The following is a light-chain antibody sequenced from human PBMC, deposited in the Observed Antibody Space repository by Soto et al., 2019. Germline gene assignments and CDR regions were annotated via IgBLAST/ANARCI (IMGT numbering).Light chain of an antibody. Sequence: EIVLTQSPGSLSLSPGERATLSCRASQSVDSTFFAWYQKKPGQAPRLLIYGASKRATGVPDRFSGSGSGTDFTLTISRLVPEDFAVYYCQQYMSSVTFGQGTKVEI. CDR1: QSVDSTF. CDR3: QQYMSSVT. V-gene: IGKV3-20*01. CDR2: GAS. J-gene: IGKJ1*01.